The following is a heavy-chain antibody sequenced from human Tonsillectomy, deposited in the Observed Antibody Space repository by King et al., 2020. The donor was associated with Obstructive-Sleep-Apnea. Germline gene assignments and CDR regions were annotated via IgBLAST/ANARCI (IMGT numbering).Heavy chain of an antibody. V-gene: IGHV3-23*04. D-gene: IGHD1-1*01. CDR1: GFTFRSCA. CDR3: AKEGRREERTPGEFDY. J-gene: IGHJ4*02. Sequence: QLVQSGGGLVQPGGSLRLSCAASGFTFRSCAMSWVRQAPGKGLEWVSAISGSGGSTYYADSVKGRFTISRDNSKNTLDLQMNSLRAEDTAVYYCAKEGRREERTPGEFDYWGQGTLVTVSS. CDR2: ISGSGGST.